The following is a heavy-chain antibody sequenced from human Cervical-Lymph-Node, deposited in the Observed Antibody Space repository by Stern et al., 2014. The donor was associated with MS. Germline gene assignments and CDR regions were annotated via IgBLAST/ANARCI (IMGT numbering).Heavy chain of an antibody. V-gene: IGHV3-30*04. CDR2: ISSGGNNR. CDR1: GFTFSRSP. Sequence: VQLVESGGGVVQPGGSLRLSCAASGFTFSRSPMHWVRQAPGKGLAWVAFISSGGNNRYYRDSMKGRFTMSRDNSKNTVYLQMNSLRPEDSAVFYCAREGPTGDHFDYWGQGTLVTVSS. CDR3: AREGPTGDHFDY. D-gene: IGHD4-17*01. J-gene: IGHJ4*02.